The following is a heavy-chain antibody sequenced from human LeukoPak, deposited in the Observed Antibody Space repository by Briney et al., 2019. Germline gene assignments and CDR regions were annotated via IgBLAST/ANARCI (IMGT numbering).Heavy chain of an antibody. CDR3: ARQYCSGGSCYFDY. CDR2: IYYRGNT. V-gene: IGHV4-39*07. D-gene: IGHD2-15*01. CDR1: GGFISSSSYY. J-gene: IGHJ4*02. Sequence: PSETLSLTCTVSGGFISSSSYYWGWIRQPPGKGLEWIGSIYYRGNTYYSPSLKSRVTISVDRSKNQFSLKLSSVAAADTAVYYCARQYCSGGSCYFDYWGQGTLVTVSS.